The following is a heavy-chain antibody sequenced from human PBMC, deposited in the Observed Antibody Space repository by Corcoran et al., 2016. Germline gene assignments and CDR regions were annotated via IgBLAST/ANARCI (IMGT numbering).Heavy chain of an antibody. J-gene: IGHJ6*02. CDR3: ARGSVFYGDYVLYYYGMDV. Sequence: QVPLQQWGAGLLKPSETLSLTCAVYGGSFCGYYGSWIRQPPGKGLEWIGEINHSGSTNYNPSLRSRVTISVDTSKNQFSLMLSRVTAAATAVYYGARGSVFYGDYVLYYYGMDVWGQGSKVTVSS. CDR1: GGSFCGYY. D-gene: IGHD4-17*01. V-gene: IGHV4-34*01. CDR2: INHSGST.